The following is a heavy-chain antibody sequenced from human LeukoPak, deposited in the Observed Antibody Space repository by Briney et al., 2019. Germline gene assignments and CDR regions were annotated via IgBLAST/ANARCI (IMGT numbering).Heavy chain of an antibody. CDR3: ARDGRGVHQRDYYYYYMDV. J-gene: IGHJ6*03. D-gene: IGHD6-25*01. CDR2: INPNSGGT. CDR1: GYTFTGYY. V-gene: IGHV1-2*02. Sequence: GASVKVSCKASGYTFTGYYMHWVRQAPGQGLEWMGWINPNSGGTNYAQKFQGRVSITADMSTSTVYMELSSLRSEDTAVYYCARDGRGVHQRDYYYYYMDVWGKGTTVTVSS.